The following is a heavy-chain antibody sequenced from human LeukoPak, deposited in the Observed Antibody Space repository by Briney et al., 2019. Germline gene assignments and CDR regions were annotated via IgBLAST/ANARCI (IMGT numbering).Heavy chain of an antibody. CDR2: RNPNSGNT. Sequence: GASGRVSCRASGYTFTIYDINWVGRAPGQGLEGMGWRNPNSGNTGYAQKFQGRVTMTRNTSISTAYMELSSLRSEDTAVYYCAREYYDSSGIKYAFDIWGQGTMATVSS. CDR3: AREYYDSSGIKYAFDI. V-gene: IGHV1-8*01. J-gene: IGHJ3*02. D-gene: IGHD3-22*01. CDR1: GYTFTIYD.